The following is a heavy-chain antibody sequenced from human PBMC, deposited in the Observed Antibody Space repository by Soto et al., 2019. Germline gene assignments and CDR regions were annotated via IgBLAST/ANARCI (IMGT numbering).Heavy chain of an antibody. D-gene: IGHD1-26*01. CDR2: IYHSGST. CDR1: GGSISSSNW. CDR3: ASPRRLLTKYAFDI. Sequence: SETLSLTCAVSGGSISSSNWWSWVRQPPGKGLEWIGEIYHSGSTNYNPSLKSRVTISVDTSKNQFSLKLSSVTAADTAVYYCASPRRLLTKYAFDIWGQGTMVTVSS. J-gene: IGHJ3*02. V-gene: IGHV4-4*02.